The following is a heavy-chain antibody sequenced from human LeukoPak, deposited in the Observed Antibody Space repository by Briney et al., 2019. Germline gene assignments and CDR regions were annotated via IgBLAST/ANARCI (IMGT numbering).Heavy chain of an antibody. CDR3: ARDLELRYFDCPDY. Sequence: GGSLRLSCAASGFTFSSYAMHWVRQAPGKGLEWVAVISYDGSNKYYADSVKGRFTISRDNSKNTLYLQMNSLRAEDTAVYYCARDLELRYFDCPDYWGQGTQVTVSS. CDR2: ISYDGSNK. CDR1: GFTFSSYA. J-gene: IGHJ4*02. D-gene: IGHD3-9*01. V-gene: IGHV3-30-3*01.